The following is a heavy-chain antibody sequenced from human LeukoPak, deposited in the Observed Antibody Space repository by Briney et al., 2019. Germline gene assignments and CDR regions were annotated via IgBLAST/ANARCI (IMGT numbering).Heavy chain of an antibody. CDR1: GFTFSSYS. D-gene: IGHD3-10*01. V-gene: IGHV3-48*01. CDR2: ISSSSSTI. J-gene: IGHJ6*03. CDR3: ARTMVRGVKYYYYYYYMDV. Sequence: GGSLRLSCAASGFTFSSYSMNWVRQAPGKGLEWVSYISSSSSTIYYADSVKGRLTISRDNAKNSLYLQMNSLRAEDTAVYYCARTMVRGVKYYYYYYYMDVWGKGTTVTVSS.